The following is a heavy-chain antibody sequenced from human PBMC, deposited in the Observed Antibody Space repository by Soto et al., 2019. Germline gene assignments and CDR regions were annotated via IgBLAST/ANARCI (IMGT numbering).Heavy chain of an antibody. CDR1: GYTFTGYY. V-gene: IGHV1-2*04. Sequence: SVKVSCKASGYTFTGYYMHWVRQAPGQGLEWMGWINPNSGGTNYAQKFQGWVTMTRDTSISTAYMELSRLRSDDTAVYYCARDSSGSPYYYYYYGMDVWGQGTTVTVSS. J-gene: IGHJ6*02. D-gene: IGHD2-15*01. CDR3: ARDSSGSPYYYYYYGMDV. CDR2: INPNSGGT.